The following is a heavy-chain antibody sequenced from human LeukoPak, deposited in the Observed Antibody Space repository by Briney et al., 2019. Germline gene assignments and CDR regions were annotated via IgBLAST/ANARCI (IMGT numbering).Heavy chain of an antibody. CDR1: GGSVSAYY. V-gene: IGHV4-34*01. D-gene: IGHD2-2*01. CDR3: AGRDGDIVVVPDTITVPRFDP. J-gene: IGHJ5*02. CDR2: INHSGSS. Sequence: KSSETLSLTCAVYGGSVSAYYWSWIRQPPQKGLEWIGEINHSGSSNYTPSLKSRVTISVDTSKNQFSLTLSSVTAADTAVYYCAGRDGDIVVVPDTITVPRFDPWGQGTLVTVTS.